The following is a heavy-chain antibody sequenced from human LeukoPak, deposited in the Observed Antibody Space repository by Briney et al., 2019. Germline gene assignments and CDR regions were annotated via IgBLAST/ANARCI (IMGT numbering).Heavy chain of an antibody. CDR3: AKAYYYDSSGYSMTLNYYYYGMDV. Sequence: SVKVSCKASGGTFISYAISWVRQAPGQGLEWMGGIIPIFGTANYAQKFQGRVTITADESTSTAYMELSSLRSEDTAVYYCAKAYYYDSSGYSMTLNYYYYGMDVRGQGTTVTVSS. CDR2: IIPIFGTA. D-gene: IGHD3-22*01. J-gene: IGHJ6*02. V-gene: IGHV1-69*13. CDR1: GGTFISYA.